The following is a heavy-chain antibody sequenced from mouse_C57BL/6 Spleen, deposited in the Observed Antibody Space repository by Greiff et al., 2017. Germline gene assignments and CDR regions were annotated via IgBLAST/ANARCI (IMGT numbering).Heavy chain of an antibody. Sequence: QVQLQQPGAELVMPGASVKLSCKASGYTFTSYWMHWVKQRPGQGLEWIGEIDPSDSYTNYNQKFKGKSTLTVDKSSSTAYMQRSSLTSEDSAVYYCARGVYYGYDEGFAYWGQGTLVTVSA. CDR2: IDPSDSYT. CDR1: GYTFTSYW. D-gene: IGHD2-2*01. V-gene: IGHV1-69*01. J-gene: IGHJ3*01. CDR3: ARGVYYGYDEGFAY.